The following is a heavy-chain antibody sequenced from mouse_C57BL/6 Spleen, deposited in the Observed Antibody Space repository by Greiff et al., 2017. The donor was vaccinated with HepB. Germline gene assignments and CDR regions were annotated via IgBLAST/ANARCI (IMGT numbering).Heavy chain of an antibody. CDR1: GYTFTGYW. CDR2: ILPGSGST. J-gene: IGHJ4*01. V-gene: IGHV1-9*01. CDR3: ARRTQPDAMDY. D-gene: IGHD3-1*01. Sequence: QVQLQQSGAELMKPGASVKLSCKATGYTFTGYWIEWVKQRPGHGLEWIGEILPGSGSTNYNEKFKGKATFTADTSSNTAYMQLSSLTTEDSAIYYCARRTQPDAMDYWGQGTSVTVSS.